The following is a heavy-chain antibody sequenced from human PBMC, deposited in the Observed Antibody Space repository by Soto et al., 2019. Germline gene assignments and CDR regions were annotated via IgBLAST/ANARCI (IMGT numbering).Heavy chain of an antibody. D-gene: IGHD6-19*01. CDR2: ISAYNGNT. J-gene: IGHJ3*02. V-gene: IGHV1-18*04. Sequence: ASVKVSCKASGYTFTSYGISWVRQAPGQGLEWMGWISAYNGNTNYAQKLQGRVTMTTDTSTSTAYMELRSLRSDDTAVYYCARSYSSGWYVHKNAFDIWGQGTTVTVS. CDR3: ARSYSSGWYVHKNAFDI. CDR1: GYTFTSYG.